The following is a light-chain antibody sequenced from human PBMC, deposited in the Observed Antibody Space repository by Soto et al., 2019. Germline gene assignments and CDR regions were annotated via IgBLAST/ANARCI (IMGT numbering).Light chain of an antibody. CDR2: LNSDGTH. J-gene: IGLJ2*01. CDR1: SGHSNYA. V-gene: IGLV4-69*01. Sequence: QPVLTQSPSASASLGASVKLTCTLSSGHSNYAIAWHQQQPEKGPRYLMKLNSDGTHSKGDGIPDRFSGSSSRAERYLSISSLQAEDEADYYCQTWGTGIQVFGGGTKLTVL. CDR3: QTWGTGIQV.